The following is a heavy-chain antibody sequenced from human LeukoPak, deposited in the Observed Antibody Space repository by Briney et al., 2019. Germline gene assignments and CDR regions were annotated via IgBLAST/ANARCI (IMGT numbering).Heavy chain of an antibody. V-gene: IGHV1-8*01. J-gene: IGHJ6*02. CDR2: MNPNSGNT. Sequence: ASVKVSCKASGNTFTSYDINWVRQATGQGLEWMGWMNPNSGNTGYAQKFQGRVTMTRNTSISTAYMELSSLRSEDTAVYYCARDSSSWYGMDVWGQGTTVTVSS. CDR1: GNTFTSYD. CDR3: ARDSSSWYGMDV. D-gene: IGHD6-13*01.